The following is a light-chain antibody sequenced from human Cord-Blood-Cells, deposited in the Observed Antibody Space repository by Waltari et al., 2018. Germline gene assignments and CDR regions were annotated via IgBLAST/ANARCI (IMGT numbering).Light chain of an antibody. Sequence: QSALTQPRSVSGAPGQSVTISCTGTSRAVGGYNYVSWYQQNTGKAPKLIIYDVSKRPSGVPDRFSGSKSGNTASLTISGLQAEDEADYYCCSYAGSYTVVFGGGTKLTVL. V-gene: IGLV2-11*01. CDR1: SRAVGGYNY. CDR3: CSYAGSYTVV. CDR2: DVS. J-gene: IGLJ2*01.